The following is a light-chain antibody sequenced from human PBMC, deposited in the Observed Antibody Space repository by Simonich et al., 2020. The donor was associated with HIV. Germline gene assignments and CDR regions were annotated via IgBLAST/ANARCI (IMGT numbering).Light chain of an antibody. CDR1: QSVSSY. V-gene: IGKV3-11*01. CDR2: DAS. Sequence: EIVMTQSPATLSVSPGERGTLSCRASQSVSSYLAWYQQKPGQAPRLLIYDASNRATGIPARFSGSGSGTDFTLTISSLEPEDFAVYYCQQYDNWPPWTFGQGTKVEIK. CDR3: QQYDNWPPWT. J-gene: IGKJ1*01.